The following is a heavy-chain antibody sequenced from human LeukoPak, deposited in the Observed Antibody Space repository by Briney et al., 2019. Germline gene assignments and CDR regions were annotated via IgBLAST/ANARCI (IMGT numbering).Heavy chain of an antibody. V-gene: IGHV3-30*03. J-gene: IGHJ6*04. CDR1: GFTFSSYG. CDR3: AIWGPAAAGTYYYYGMDV. D-gene: IGHD6-13*01. CDR2: ISYDGSNK. Sequence: GGSLRLSCAASGFTFSSYGMHWVRQAPGKGLEWVAVISYDGSNKYYRDSVKGRFTFYRDNSKNTLYLQMNSLRAEDTAVYYCAIWGPAAAGTYYYYGMDVWGKGTTVTVSS.